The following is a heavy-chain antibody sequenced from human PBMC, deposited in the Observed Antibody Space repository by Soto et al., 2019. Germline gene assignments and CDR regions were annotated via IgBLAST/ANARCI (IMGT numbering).Heavy chain of an antibody. J-gene: IGHJ1*01. V-gene: IGHV3-48*02. Sequence: PVGSLRLSCVASWFTFSSYTMNWVRQTPGRRLEWVAYISSSGSTIYYAESVKGRFTVSRDNAKSSLYLQMDGLRDEDTAVYYCASGLGSSRSWGQGSRVTVSS. CDR2: ISSSGSTI. CDR3: ASGLGSSRS. D-gene: IGHD3-10*01. CDR1: WFTFSSYT.